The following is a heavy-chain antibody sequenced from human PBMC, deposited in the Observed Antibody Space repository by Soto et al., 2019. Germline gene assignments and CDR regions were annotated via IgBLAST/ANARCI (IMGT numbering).Heavy chain of an antibody. CDR1: GFTFDDYA. D-gene: IGHD3-22*01. CDR3: AKDRNYYDSSGYLEY. CDR2: ISWNSGSI. Sequence: LRLSCTASGFTFDDYAMHWVRQAPWKGLEWVSGISWNSGSIGYADSVKGRFTISRDNAKNSLYLQMNSLRAEDTALYYCAKDRNYYDSSGYLEYWGQGTLVTVS. J-gene: IGHJ4*02. V-gene: IGHV3-9*01.